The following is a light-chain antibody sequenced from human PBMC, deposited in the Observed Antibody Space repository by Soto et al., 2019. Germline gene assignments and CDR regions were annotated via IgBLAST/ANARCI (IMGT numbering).Light chain of an antibody. CDR1: QTTDSW. V-gene: IGKV1-5*03. CDR2: KAS. Sequence: IQLTQSPSTLSASVGDRVTITCRASQTTDSWLAWYQQKPGKAPKLLVYKASTLESGVPSRFSGSGSGTEATLTISSLQPDDFATYYCQQYNSYSLTFGGGTKVDIK. CDR3: QQYNSYSLT. J-gene: IGKJ4*01.